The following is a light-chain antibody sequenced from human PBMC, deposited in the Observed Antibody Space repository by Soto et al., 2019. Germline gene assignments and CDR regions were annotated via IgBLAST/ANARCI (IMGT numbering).Light chain of an antibody. J-gene: IGKJ4*01. CDR3: QQRSNWPLT. V-gene: IGKV3-11*01. CDR1: QSVSSY. CDR2: DAS. Sequence: EIVLTQSPATLSLSPGERATLSCRASQSVSSYLAWYQQKPGQAPRLLIYDASNRATGIPARFSGNGSGTYFTLTISSLEPEDFAVYYCQQRSNWPLTFGGGNKVEIK.